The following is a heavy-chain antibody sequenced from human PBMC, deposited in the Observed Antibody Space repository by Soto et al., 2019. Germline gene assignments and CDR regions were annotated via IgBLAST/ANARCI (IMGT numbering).Heavy chain of an antibody. V-gene: IGHV4-30-4*01. CDR1: GGSVTSSDYY. CDR2: MFYRGST. Sequence: QVQLQVSGPRLVRPSQSLSLTCTVSGGSVTSSDYYWTWIRQPPGKGLEWIGSMFYRGSTFYNSSLKCRLTISLDTCQHHFSVELPSVTSTATAVYFCAASRTKPGGVIGLFDTWGQGLPVTVSS. J-gene: IGHJ5*02. CDR3: AASRTKPGGVIGLFDT. D-gene: IGHD3-16*01.